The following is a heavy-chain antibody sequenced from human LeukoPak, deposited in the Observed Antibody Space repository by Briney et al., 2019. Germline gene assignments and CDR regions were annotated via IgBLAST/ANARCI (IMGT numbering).Heavy chain of an antibody. CDR2: ISSSSSYI. V-gene: IGHV3-21*01. Sequence: GGSLRLSCAASGFTFSSYSMNWVRQAPGKGLEWVSSISSSSSYIYYADSVKGRFTISRDNAKNSLYLQMNSLRAEDTAVYYCAKGIVTTTRFYFDYWGQGTLVTVSS. CDR1: GFTFSSYS. CDR3: AKGIVTTTRFYFDY. J-gene: IGHJ4*02. D-gene: IGHD5-12*01.